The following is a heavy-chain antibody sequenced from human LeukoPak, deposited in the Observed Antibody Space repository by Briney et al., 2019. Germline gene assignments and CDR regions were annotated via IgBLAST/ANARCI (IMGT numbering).Heavy chain of an antibody. V-gene: IGHV1-2*02. Sequence: ASVKVSRKASGGTFSSYAISWVRQAPGQGLEWMGWINPNSGGTNYAQKFQGRVTMTRDTSISTAYMELSRLRSDDTAVYYCARASYSGYFGYWGQGTLVTVSS. D-gene: IGHD1-26*01. CDR2: INPNSGGT. J-gene: IGHJ4*02. CDR1: GGTFSSYA. CDR3: ARASYSGYFGY.